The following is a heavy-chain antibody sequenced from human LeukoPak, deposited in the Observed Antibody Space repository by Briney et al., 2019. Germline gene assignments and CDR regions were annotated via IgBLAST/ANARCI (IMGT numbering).Heavy chain of an antibody. Sequence: SEALSLTCTVSGGSINSYYWSWIRQPPGKGLEWIGYIYYSGSTNYNPSLKSRVTISVDTSNNKFSLKLTSLTAADTAVYYCVRHLSAGRPAFDIWGQGTMVTVSS. CDR1: GGSINSYY. D-gene: IGHD2-15*01. J-gene: IGHJ3*02. CDR3: VRHLSAGRPAFDI. V-gene: IGHV4-59*08. CDR2: IYYSGST.